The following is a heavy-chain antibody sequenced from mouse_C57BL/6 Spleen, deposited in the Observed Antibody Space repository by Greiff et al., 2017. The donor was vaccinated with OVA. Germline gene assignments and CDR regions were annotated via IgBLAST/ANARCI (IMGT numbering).Heavy chain of an antibody. D-gene: IGHD2-4*01. CDR2: ILPGSGST. CDR3: AKAGLPCYFDC. J-gene: IGHJ2*01. CDR1: GYTFTGYW. Sequence: VQLQQSGAELMKPGASVKLSCKATGYTFTGYWIEWVKQRPGHGLEWIGEILPGSGSTNYNEKFKGKATFTADTSSNTAYLQLSSLTAEDSAIYCCAKAGLPCYFDCWGQGTTLTVSA. V-gene: IGHV1-9*01.